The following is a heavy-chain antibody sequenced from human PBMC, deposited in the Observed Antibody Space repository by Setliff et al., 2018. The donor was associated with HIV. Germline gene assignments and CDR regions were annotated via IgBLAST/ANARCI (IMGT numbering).Heavy chain of an antibody. V-gene: IGHV1-8*01. CDR2: MNPNSGVS. D-gene: IGHD3-10*01. J-gene: IGHJ6*04. Sequence: ASVKVSCKASATFTNVDIHWLRRATGQGLEWMGWMNPNSGVSGYGQKFQGRVTMTRDASISTAYMELSSLTSEDTAVYYCARGKGVGGVIITGGLDVWDKGTTVTVSS. CDR1: ATFTNVD. CDR3: ARGKGVGGVIITGGLDV.